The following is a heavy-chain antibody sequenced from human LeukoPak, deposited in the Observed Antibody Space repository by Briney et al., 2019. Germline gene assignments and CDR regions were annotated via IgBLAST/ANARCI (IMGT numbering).Heavy chain of an antibody. D-gene: IGHD2-21*01. CDR1: GGTFSSYA. CDR3: AREAYCGGDCSKLGY. V-gene: IGHV1-69*01. J-gene: IGHJ4*02. CDR2: IIPIFGTA. Sequence: GSSVKVSCKASGGTFSSYAISWVRQAPGQGLEWMGGIIPIFGTADYAQKFQGRVTITAHESTSTAYMELSSLRSEDTAVYYCAREAYCGGDCSKLGYWGQGTLVTVSS.